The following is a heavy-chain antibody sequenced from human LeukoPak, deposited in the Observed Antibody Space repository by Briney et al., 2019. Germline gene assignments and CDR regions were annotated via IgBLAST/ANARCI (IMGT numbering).Heavy chain of an antibody. CDR1: GYTFTNYY. CDR2: TRPISGRT. CDR3: AREGPETYNFDF. Sequence: ASVKVSCKTSGYTFTNYYMHWVRQAPGQGPEWMGITRPISGRTSYPQKFQGRVTMTWDMSTSTFYMELSSLTSDDTAVYYCAREGPETYNFDFWGQGTLVTVSS. V-gene: IGHV1-46*01. J-gene: IGHJ4*02. D-gene: IGHD1-14*01.